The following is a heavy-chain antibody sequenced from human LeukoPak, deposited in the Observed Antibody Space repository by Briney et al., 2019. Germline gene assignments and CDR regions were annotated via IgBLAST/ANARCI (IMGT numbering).Heavy chain of an antibody. J-gene: IGHJ4*02. CDR2: ISGSASDV. V-gene: IGHV3-48*03. Sequence: GGSLRLSCAASGFTFSSYEMNWVRQAPGKGLEWVSYISGSASDVNYIDSVRGRFTISRDNAKNSLYLHMNSLTVEDTAVYYCSRDPRNNDYWGQGTLVTVSS. CDR1: GFTFSSYE. CDR3: SRDPRNNDY.